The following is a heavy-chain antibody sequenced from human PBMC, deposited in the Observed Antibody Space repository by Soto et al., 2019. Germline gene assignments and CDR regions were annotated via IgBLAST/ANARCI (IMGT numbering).Heavy chain of an antibody. D-gene: IGHD2-15*01. CDR2: ISVFNGNT. Sequence: QVQLVQSGAEVKKPGASVKVSCKTSGYTFTGYGINWVRQAPGHGLEWMGWISVFNGNTKYGQNIQDRVIMTTDTSTSTAYMELRSLRSDVTAVYFCGRDGSGGSFDSWGQGTMLIVSS. CDR1: GYTFTGYG. V-gene: IGHV1-18*01. CDR3: GRDGSGGSFDS. J-gene: IGHJ3*01.